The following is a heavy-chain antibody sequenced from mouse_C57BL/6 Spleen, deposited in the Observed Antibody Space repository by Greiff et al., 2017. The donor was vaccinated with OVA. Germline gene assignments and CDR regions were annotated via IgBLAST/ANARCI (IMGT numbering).Heavy chain of an antibody. CDR2: IYPGSGNT. V-gene: IGHV1-66*01. CDR3: ARPHRGYYAMDY. J-gene: IGHJ4*01. Sequence: QVQLQQSGPELVKPGASVKISCKASGYSFTSYYIHWVKQRPGQGLEWIGWIYPGSGNTKYNEKFKGKATLTADTSSSTAYMQLSSLTSEDSAVYYCARPHRGYYAMDYWGQGTSVTVSS. CDR1: GYSFTSYY.